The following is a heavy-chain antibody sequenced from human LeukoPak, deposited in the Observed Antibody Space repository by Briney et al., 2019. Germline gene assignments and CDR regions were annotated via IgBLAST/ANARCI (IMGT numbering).Heavy chain of an antibody. CDR3: ARRTVLAAIDY. CDR2: ISSSSSYI. CDR1: GFTFDDYA. D-gene: IGHD6-13*01. J-gene: IGHJ4*02. Sequence: GRSLRLSCAASGFTFDDYAMYWVRQAPGKGLEWVSGISSSSSYIYYADSVKGRFTISRDNAKNSLYLQMNSLRAEDTAVYYCARRTVLAAIDYWGQGTLVTVSS. V-gene: IGHV3-21*01.